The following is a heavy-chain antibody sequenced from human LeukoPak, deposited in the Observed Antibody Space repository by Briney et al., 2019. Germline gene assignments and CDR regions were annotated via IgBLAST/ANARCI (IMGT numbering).Heavy chain of an antibody. Sequence: PGGSLRLSCAASGFTLSSYALRWVRQAPGKGLEWVSAISGSGGSTYYADSVKGRFTISRDNSKNTLYLQMNSLRAEDTAVYYCAKDKGIFDYWGQGTLVTVSS. D-gene: IGHD6-13*01. CDR1: GFTLSSYA. CDR3: AKDKGIFDY. J-gene: IGHJ4*02. V-gene: IGHV3-23*01. CDR2: ISGSGGST.